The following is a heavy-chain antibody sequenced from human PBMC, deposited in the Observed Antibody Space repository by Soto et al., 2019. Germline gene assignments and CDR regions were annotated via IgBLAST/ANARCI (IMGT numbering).Heavy chain of an antibody. V-gene: IGHV4-59*01. D-gene: IGHD3-10*01. CDR3: ARESAGSGKNNWFDP. J-gene: IGHJ5*02. CDR2: THYSGNT. Sequence: PSSPLSLTFTLSGGSISSYYWSWIRQPPGKGLEWIGFTHYSGNTKYNPSLKSRVTISVDTSQNQLSLKLRSPTAADTAVYYCARESAGSGKNNWFDPWGQGTLVTVSS. CDR1: GGSISSYY.